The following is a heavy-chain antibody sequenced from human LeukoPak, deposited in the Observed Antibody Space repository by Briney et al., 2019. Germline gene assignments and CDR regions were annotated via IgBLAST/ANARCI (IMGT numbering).Heavy chain of an antibody. CDR3: ARALKESSDGDYFDS. D-gene: IGHD3-10*01. Sequence: GGSLRLSCAASGFTFSSYNLNWVRQAPGKGLEWVSYISSSSGTIYYADSVKGRFTISRNNSKNTVYLQMNSLRAEDTAMYYCARALKESSDGDYFDSWGQGSRVTVSS. CDR1: GFTFSSYN. V-gene: IGHV3-48*01. CDR2: ISSSSGTI. J-gene: IGHJ4*02.